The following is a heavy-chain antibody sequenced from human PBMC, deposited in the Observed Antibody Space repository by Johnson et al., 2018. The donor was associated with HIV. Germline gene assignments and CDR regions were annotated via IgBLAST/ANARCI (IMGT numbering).Heavy chain of an antibody. CDR3: AREGPSERAGFDI. Sequence: VQLVESGGGLVQPGGSLRLSCAASGFTFSSYAMSWVRQAPGKGLEWVSAISGSGGSTYYADSVKGRFTISRDNARNTLYLQMNSLRADDTAVYYCAREGPSERAGFDIWGQGIMVTVSS. V-gene: IGHV3-23*04. CDR2: ISGSGGST. CDR1: GFTFSSYA. J-gene: IGHJ3*02.